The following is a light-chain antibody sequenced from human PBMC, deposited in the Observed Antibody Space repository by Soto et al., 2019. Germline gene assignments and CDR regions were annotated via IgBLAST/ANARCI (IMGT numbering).Light chain of an antibody. Sequence: DIVFTQSPGTLSLSRGERAALSCMASQSPRSNSLAWYQQRPGQAPRLLIYGASSRATGIPDRFSGSGSGTDFTLTISSLEPEDFEVYYCQQYGGYSTFGQGTKVDIK. J-gene: IGKJ1*01. CDR2: GAS. CDR3: QQYGGYST. V-gene: IGKV3-20*01. CDR1: QSPRSNS.